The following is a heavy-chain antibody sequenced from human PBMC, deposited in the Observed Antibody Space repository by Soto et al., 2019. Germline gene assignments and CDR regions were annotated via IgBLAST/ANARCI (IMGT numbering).Heavy chain of an antibody. V-gene: IGHV4-59*01. J-gene: IGHJ6*03. Sequence: LEILSLTCTVSGGSISSYCWSWIRQPPGKGLEWIGYIYYSGSTNYNPSLKSRVTISVDTSKNQFSLKLSSVTAADTAVYYCARDPGYCSSTSCYHYMDVWGKGTTVTVSS. CDR3: ARDPGYCSSTSCYHYMDV. CDR1: GGSISSYC. D-gene: IGHD2-2*01. CDR2: IYYSGST.